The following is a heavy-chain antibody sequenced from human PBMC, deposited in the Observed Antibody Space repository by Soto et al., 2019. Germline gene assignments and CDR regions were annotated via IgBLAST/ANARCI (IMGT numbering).Heavy chain of an antibody. J-gene: IGHJ2*01. CDR2: VDHSGTT. V-gene: IGHV4-34*01. CDR3: ARSGRSDYRRYFDL. CDR1: GVSLSGYF. Sequence: SETLSLTCAVYGVSLSGYFWTWIRQSPGTGLEWIGEVDHSGTTNYNPPLKTRVSISLDTSKTQFSLKMASVTAADTAVYYCARSGRSDYRRYFDLWGRGTLVTVSS. D-gene: IGHD4-17*01.